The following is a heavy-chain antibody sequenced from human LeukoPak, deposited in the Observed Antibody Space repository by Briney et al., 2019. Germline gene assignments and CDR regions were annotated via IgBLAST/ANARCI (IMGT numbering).Heavy chain of an antibody. J-gene: IGHJ4*02. Sequence: SETLSLTCAVYGGSFSVYYWSWIRQPPGKGLEWIGEINHSGSTNYNPSLKSRVTISVDTSKNQFSLKLSSVTAADTAVYYCARGMQPRRFPKYYFDYWGQGTLVTVSS. CDR1: GGSFSVYY. D-gene: IGHD3-16*01. CDR2: INHSGST. CDR3: ARGMQPRRFPKYYFDY. V-gene: IGHV4-34*01.